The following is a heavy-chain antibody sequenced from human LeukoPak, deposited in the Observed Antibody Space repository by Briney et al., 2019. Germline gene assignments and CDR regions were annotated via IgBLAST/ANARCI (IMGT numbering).Heavy chain of an antibody. CDR1: GGSFSVYY. V-gene: IGHV4-34*01. J-gene: IGHJ6*03. D-gene: IGHD5-18*01. Sequence: SETLSLTCAVYGGSFSVYYWGWIRQPPGKGLEWIGEIDPSGSTNYSPSLKSRVTISVDTSKNQFSLKLSSVAAADTAVYFCVRVGYRYVINDWSRTGLGAYPTKYYYHMDVWDKGATVTVSS. CDR3: VRVGYRYVINDWSRTGLGAYPTKYYYHMDV. CDR2: IDPSGST.